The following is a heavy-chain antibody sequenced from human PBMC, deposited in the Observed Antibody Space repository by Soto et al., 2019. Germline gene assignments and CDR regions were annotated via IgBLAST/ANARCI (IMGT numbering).Heavy chain of an antibody. D-gene: IGHD3-3*01. J-gene: IGHJ6*02. CDR2: ISAYNGNT. CDR3: ARGFHDFWSGYYNYYYYGMDV. V-gene: IGHV1-18*01. CDR1: GYTFTSYG. Sequence: ASVKVSCKASGYTFTSYGISWVRQAPGQGLEWMGWISAYNGNTNYAQKIQGRVTMTTDTSTSTAYMELRSLRSDDTAVYYCARGFHDFWSGYYNYYYYGMDVWGQGTTVTVSS.